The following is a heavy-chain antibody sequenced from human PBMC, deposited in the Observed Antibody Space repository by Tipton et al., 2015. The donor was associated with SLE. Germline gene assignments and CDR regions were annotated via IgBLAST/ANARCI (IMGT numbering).Heavy chain of an antibody. CDR3: ARAPNWNFWYFDL. CDR1: GGSFSGYY. CDR2: INHSGST. J-gene: IGHJ2*01. V-gene: IGHV4-34*01. Sequence: TLSLTCAVYGGSFSGYYWSWIRQPPGKGLEWIGEINHSGSTNYNPSLKSRVTISVDTSKNQFSLKLSSVTAADTAVYYCARAPNWNFWYFDLWGRGTLVTVS. D-gene: IGHD1-7*01.